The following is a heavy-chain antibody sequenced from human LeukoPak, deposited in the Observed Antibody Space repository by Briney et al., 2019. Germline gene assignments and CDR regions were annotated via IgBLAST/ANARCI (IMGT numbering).Heavy chain of an antibody. CDR3: ARPYIINGLCYTFFDY. Sequence: ASVKVSCKASGYTFTGYYMHWVRQAPAQGLEWMGWINPNSGGTNYAQKFQGRVTMTRDTSISTAYMELSRLRSDDTAVYYCARPYIINGLCYTFFDYWGQGTLVTVSS. V-gene: IGHV1-2*02. CDR2: INPNSGGT. D-gene: IGHD2-8*01. J-gene: IGHJ4*02. CDR1: GYTFTGYY.